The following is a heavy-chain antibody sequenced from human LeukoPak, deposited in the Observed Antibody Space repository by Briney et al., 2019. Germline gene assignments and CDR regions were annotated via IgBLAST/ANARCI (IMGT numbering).Heavy chain of an antibody. Sequence: PSETLSLTYAVYGGSFSGYYWSWIRQPPGKGLERIGEINHSGSTNYNPSLKSRVTISVDTSKNQFSLKLSSVTAADTAVYYCARPAKHYYDSSGPLFDYWGQGTLVTVSS. D-gene: IGHD3-22*01. CDR1: GGSFSGYY. J-gene: IGHJ4*02. CDR2: INHSGST. CDR3: ARPAKHYYDSSGPLFDY. V-gene: IGHV4-34*01.